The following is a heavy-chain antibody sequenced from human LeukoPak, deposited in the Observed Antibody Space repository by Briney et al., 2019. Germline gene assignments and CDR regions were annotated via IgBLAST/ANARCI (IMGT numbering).Heavy chain of an antibody. CDR3: ARVLTYYGSTRYHP. Sequence: PSETQSLTCAVYGGSFSGYYWSWIRQPPGKGLEWIGEINHSGSTNYNPSLKSRVTISVDTSKNQFSLKLSSVTAADTAVYYCARVLTYYGSTRYHPWGQGTLVTVSS. V-gene: IGHV4-34*01. CDR2: INHSGST. J-gene: IGHJ5*02. D-gene: IGHD3-10*01. CDR1: GGSFSGYY.